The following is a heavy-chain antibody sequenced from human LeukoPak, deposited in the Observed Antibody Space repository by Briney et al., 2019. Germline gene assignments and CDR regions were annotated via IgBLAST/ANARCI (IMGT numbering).Heavy chain of an antibody. D-gene: IGHD3-22*01. CDR1: GYSISSGYY. V-gene: IGHV4-38-2*02. CDR3: ARTEYYYDSSGYTAEYFQH. CDR2: IYHSGST. Sequence: ETLSLTCTVSGYSISSGYYWGWIRQPPGKGLEWIGSIYHSGSTYYNPSLKSRVTISVDTSKNQFSLKLSSVTAADTAVYYCARTEYYYDSSGYTAEYFQHWGQGTLVTVSS. J-gene: IGHJ1*01.